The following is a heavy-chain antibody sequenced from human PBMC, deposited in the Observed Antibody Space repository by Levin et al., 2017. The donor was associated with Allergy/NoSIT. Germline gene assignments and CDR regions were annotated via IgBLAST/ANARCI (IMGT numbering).Heavy chain of an antibody. J-gene: IGHJ6*02. CDR1: GFTFSSYA. CDR3: ARVKFGELFGHYYGMDV. V-gene: IGHV3-30*04. D-gene: IGHD3-10*01. CDR2: ISYDGSNK. Sequence: GESLKISCAASGFTFSSYAMHWVRQAPGKGLEWVAVISYDGSNKYYADSVKGRFTISRDNSKNTLYLQMNSLRAEDTAVYYCARVKFGELFGHYYGMDVWGQGTTVTVSS.